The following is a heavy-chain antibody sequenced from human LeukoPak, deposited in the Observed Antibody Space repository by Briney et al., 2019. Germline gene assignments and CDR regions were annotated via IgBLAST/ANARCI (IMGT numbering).Heavy chain of an antibody. Sequence: SETLSLTCTVSGGSISSSSYYWGWIRQPPGKGLEWIGSIYYSGSTYYNPSLKSRVTISVDTSKNQFSLKLSSVTAADTAVYYCARVLGGSGRRWFDPWGQGTLVTVSS. D-gene: IGHD3-10*01. CDR1: GGSISSSSYY. CDR2: IYYSGST. CDR3: ARVLGGSGRRWFDP. J-gene: IGHJ5*02. V-gene: IGHV4-39*07.